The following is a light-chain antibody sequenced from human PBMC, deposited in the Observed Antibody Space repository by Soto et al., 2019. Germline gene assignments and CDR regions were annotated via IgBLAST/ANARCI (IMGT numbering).Light chain of an antibody. Sequence: EIVLTQSPGTLSLSPGEIATLSCRASQSVSSSYLAWYQQKPGQAPRLLIYGASSRATGIPDRFSGSGSGTDFTLTISSLEPEDIAVYYCQQRSNWRVTFGGGTKVDIK. CDR1: QSVSSSY. V-gene: IGKV3D-20*02. CDR3: QQRSNWRVT. CDR2: GAS. J-gene: IGKJ4*01.